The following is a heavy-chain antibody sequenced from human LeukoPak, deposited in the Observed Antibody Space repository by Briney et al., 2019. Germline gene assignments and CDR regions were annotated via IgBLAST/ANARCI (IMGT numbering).Heavy chain of an antibody. V-gene: IGHV3-21*01. J-gene: IGHJ5*02. CDR1: GFTFSSST. Sequence: GGSLRLSCAAFGFTFSSSTMNWVRRAPGKGLEWVSSISSSSDYIYYADSVKGRFTISRDNAKNSLYLQMNSLRAEDTAVYYCVRIRNSANFPNWFDPWGQGTLVTVSS. D-gene: IGHD2/OR15-2a*01. CDR2: ISSSSDYI. CDR3: VRIRNSANFPNWFDP.